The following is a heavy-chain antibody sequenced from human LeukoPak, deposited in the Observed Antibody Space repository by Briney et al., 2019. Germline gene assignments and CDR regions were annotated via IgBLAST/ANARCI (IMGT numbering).Heavy chain of an antibody. CDR3: ARDGYTSSFLDY. V-gene: IGHV3-33*01. Sequence: GGSLRLSCAASGFSFSTYGLHWVRQAPGKGLEWVAVIWYDGKNKYYADSVKGRFTISRDNSKNTLYLQMNSLRAEDTAVYYCARDGYTSSFLDYWGQGTLVTDSS. J-gene: IGHJ4*02. D-gene: IGHD5-24*01. CDR2: IWYDGKNK. CDR1: GFSFSTYG.